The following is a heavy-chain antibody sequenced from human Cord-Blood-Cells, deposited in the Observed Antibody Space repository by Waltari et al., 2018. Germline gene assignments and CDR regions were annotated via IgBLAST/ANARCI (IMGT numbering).Heavy chain of an antibody. D-gene: IGHD3-22*01. V-gene: IGHV4-34*01. CDR2: INHSGST. CDR1: GGSFSGYY. CDR3: ASTLYDSSGYYYDY. J-gene: IGHJ4*02. Sequence: QVQLQQWGAGLLKPSETLSLTCAVYGGSFSGYYWSWIRQPPGKGLEWIGEINHSGSTNYNPSLKSRVTISVDTSKNQFSLKLSSVTPADTTVYYCASTLYDSSGYYYDYWGQGTLVTVSS.